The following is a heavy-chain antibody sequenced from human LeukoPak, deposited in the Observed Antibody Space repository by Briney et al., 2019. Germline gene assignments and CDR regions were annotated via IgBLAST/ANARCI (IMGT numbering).Heavy chain of an antibody. V-gene: IGHV1-8*02. Sequence: ASVKVSCKASGYTFTGYYMHWVRQALGQRPEWMGWMSPNSGDTGYAQKFQDRVTMTRNTSISTAYMELSSLRSDDTAVYYCARGPPNWGYDYWGPGTLVTVSS. J-gene: IGHJ4*02. CDR1: GYTFTGYY. CDR3: ARGPPNWGYDY. D-gene: IGHD7-27*01. CDR2: MSPNSGDT.